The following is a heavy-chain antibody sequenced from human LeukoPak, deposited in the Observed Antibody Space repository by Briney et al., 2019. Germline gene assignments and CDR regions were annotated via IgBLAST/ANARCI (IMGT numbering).Heavy chain of an antibody. CDR1: GGSFSDYL. CDR3: ARGFLASNYNWFAP. D-gene: IGHD1-1*01. J-gene: IGHJ5*02. V-gene: IGHV4-34*01. Sequence: SETLSLTCSVYGGSFSDYLWSWIRQAPGKGLEWIGEINQSGTTKYNPSLETRLTISVDRPKNQFSLNLSSVTAADTAVYYCARGFLASNYNWFAPWGQGTLVTVSS. CDR2: INQSGTT.